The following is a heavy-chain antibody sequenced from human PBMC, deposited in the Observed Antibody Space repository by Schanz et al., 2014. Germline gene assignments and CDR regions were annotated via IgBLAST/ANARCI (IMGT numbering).Heavy chain of an antibody. Sequence: QVQLLQSGPEVKRPGASVTVSCKTSGYTFSHYGVSWVRQAPGQGLEWMGGIIPITGTPKYAQKFQGRVTITADESTSTANMELSSLRYEDTAMYYCASYDSSGFYDVPDAFDFWGQGTMVTVSS. D-gene: IGHD3-22*01. CDR3: ASYDSSGFYDVPDAFDF. J-gene: IGHJ3*01. V-gene: IGHV1-69*13. CDR1: GYTFSHYG. CDR2: IIPITGTP.